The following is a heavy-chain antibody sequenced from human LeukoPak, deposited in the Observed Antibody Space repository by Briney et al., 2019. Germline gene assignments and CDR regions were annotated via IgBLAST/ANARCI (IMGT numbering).Heavy chain of an antibody. D-gene: IGHD4-17*01. CDR2: IKTYNGNA. V-gene: IGHV1-18*01. J-gene: IGHJ4*02. Sequence: GASVKVSCKASGYTFTNYGISWVRQAPGRGLEWMGWIKTYNGNANYAQKLQGRVTMTTDTSTSTAYMELRSLRPDDTAVYYCARKDYGDSFDYWGQGTLVTVPS. CDR1: GYTFTNYG. CDR3: ARKDYGDSFDY.